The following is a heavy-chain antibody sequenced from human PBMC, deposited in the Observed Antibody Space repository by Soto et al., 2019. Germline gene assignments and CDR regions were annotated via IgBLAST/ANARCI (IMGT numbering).Heavy chain of an antibody. CDR1: GYTFTSYG. J-gene: IGHJ6*02. CDR2: ISAYNGNT. D-gene: IGHD3-22*01. Sequence: AAVKVSCKASGYTFTSYGISWVRQAPGQGLEWMGWISAYNGNTNYAQKLQGRVTMTTDTSTSTAYMELRSLRSDDTAGYYCAVRYYYDSSGARPEGRYYYYGMDVWCQGTTVAV. CDR3: AVRYYYDSSGARPEGRYYYYGMDV. V-gene: IGHV1-18*04.